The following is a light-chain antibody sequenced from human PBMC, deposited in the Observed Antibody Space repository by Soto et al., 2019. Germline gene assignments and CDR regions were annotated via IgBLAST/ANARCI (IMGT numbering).Light chain of an antibody. CDR2: EVS. Sequence: QSALTQPPAASGSPGQSVTISCTGTSSDVGGYNYVSWYQQHPGKAPKLMIYEVSKRPSGVPDRFSGSKSGNTASLTVSGLQDEDEADYYCSSYAGINTFYVLGTGTKVTVL. CDR1: SSDVGGYNY. V-gene: IGLV2-8*01. CDR3: SSYAGINTFYV. J-gene: IGLJ1*01.